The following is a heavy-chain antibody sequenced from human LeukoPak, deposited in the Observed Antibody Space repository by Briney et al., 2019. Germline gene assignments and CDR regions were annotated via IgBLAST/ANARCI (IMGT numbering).Heavy chain of an antibody. D-gene: IGHD5-18*01. CDR2: IYSGGST. CDR1: GFTVSSNY. V-gene: IGHV3-66*01. J-gene: IGHJ4*02. Sequence: PGGSLRLSCAASGFTVSSNYMSWVRQAPGKGLEWVAGIYSGGSTYYADSVKGRFTISRDNSKNTLYLQMNSLRAEDTAVYYCAREGEYSYGDYWGQGTLVTVSS. CDR3: AREGEYSYGDY.